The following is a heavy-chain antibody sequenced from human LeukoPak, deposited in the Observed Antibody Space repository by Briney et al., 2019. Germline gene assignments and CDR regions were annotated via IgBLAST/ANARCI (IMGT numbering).Heavy chain of an antibody. J-gene: IGHJ6*02. V-gene: IGHV3-30*18. CDR1: GFTCSSYG. CDR2: ISYDGSNK. CDR3: AKDQYSSSWYADYYYYYGMDV. Sequence: PGGSLRLSCAASGFTCSSYGMHWVRQAPGKGLEWVAVISYDGSNKYYADSVKGRFTISRDNSKNTLYLQMNSLRAEDTAVYYCAKDQYSSSWYADYYYYYGMDVWGQGTTVTVSS. D-gene: IGHD6-13*01.